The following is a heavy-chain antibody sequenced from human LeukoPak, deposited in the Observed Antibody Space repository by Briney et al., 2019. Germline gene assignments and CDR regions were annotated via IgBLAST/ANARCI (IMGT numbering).Heavy chain of an antibody. Sequence: GGSLRLSCAASGFTFSDYYMSWIRQAPGKGLEWVSYISSSSSHTNYADSVKGRLTISRDNAKNSLYLQMNSLRAEDTAVYYCARVRRDTAMVKDYWGQGTLVTVSS. CDR2: ISSSSSHT. J-gene: IGHJ4*02. V-gene: IGHV3-11*06. CDR1: GFTFSDYY. D-gene: IGHD5-18*01. CDR3: ARVRRDTAMVKDY.